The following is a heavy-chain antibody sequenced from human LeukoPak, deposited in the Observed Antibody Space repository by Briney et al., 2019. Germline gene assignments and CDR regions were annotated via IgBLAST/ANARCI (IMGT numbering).Heavy chain of an antibody. V-gene: IGHV4-34*01. CDR2: INHSGST. CDR1: GGSFSGYY. J-gene: IGHJ4*02. CDR3: ASRLDGYYSRPFDY. Sequence: SETLSLTCAVYGGSFSGYYWSWIRQPPGKEREWIGEINHSGSTNYNPSLKSRVTISVDTSKNQFSLKLSSVTAADTAVYYCASRLDGYYSRPFDYWGQGTLVTVSS. D-gene: IGHD5-24*01.